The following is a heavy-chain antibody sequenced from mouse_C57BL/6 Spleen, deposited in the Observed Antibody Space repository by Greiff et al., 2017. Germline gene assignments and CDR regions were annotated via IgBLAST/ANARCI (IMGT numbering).Heavy chain of an antibody. Sequence: EVQLKESGTVLARPGASVKMSCKTSGYTFTSYWMHWVKQRPGQGLEWIGALYPGNSDTSYNQKFKGKAKLTAVTSASTAYMELSSLTNEDSAVYYCTKAAQASYYFDYWGQGTTLTVSS. V-gene: IGHV1-5*01. D-gene: IGHD3-2*02. J-gene: IGHJ2*01. CDR2: LYPGNSDT. CDR3: TKAAQASYYFDY. CDR1: GYTFTSYW.